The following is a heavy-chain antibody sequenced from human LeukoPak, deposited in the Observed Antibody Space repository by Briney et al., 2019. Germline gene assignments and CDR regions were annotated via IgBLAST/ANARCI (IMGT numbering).Heavy chain of an antibody. Sequence: SETLSLTCTVSGGSISSSSYYWGWIRQPPGKGLEWIGSIYYSGSTYYNPSLKSRVTISVDTSKNQFSLNLSSVTAADTAVYYCATVYSGYDVVGEDYWGQGTLVTASS. J-gene: IGHJ4*02. CDR3: ATVYSGYDVVGEDY. CDR2: IYYSGST. D-gene: IGHD5-12*01. CDR1: GGSISSSSYY. V-gene: IGHV4-39*07.